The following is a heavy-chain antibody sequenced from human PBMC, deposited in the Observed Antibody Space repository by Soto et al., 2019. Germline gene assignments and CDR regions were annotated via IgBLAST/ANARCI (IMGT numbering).Heavy chain of an antibody. Sequence: GGSLRLSCAASGFTFSSYGMHWVRQAPGKGLEWVAVISYDGSNKYYADSVKGRFTISRDNSKNTLYLQMNSLRAEDTAVYYCAKDLYYYGSGKPVDVWGQGTTVTVSS. CDR2: ISYDGSNK. V-gene: IGHV3-30*18. CDR3: AKDLYYYGSGKPVDV. J-gene: IGHJ6*02. D-gene: IGHD3-10*01. CDR1: GFTFSSYG.